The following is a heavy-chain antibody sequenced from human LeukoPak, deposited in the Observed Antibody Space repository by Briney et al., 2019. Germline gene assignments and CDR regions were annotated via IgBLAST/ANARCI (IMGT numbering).Heavy chain of an antibody. J-gene: IGHJ3*02. CDR1: GFTFSSYS. CDR3: ARYCSSTSCYTPDAFDI. CDR2: ISSSSSTI. D-gene: IGHD2-2*02. Sequence: GGSLRLSCAAPGFTFSSYSMNWVRQAPGKGLEWVSYISSSSSTIYYADSVKGRFTISRDNAKNSLYLQMNSLRAEDTAVYYCARYCSSTSCYTPDAFDIWVQGTMVTVSS. V-gene: IGHV3-48*01.